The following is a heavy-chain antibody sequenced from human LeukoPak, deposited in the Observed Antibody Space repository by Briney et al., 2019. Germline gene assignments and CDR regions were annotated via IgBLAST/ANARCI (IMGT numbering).Heavy chain of an antibody. Sequence: GASVKVSCKASGYTFTGYYMHWVRQAPGQGLEWMGWINPNSGGTNYAQKFQGRVTMTRDTSISTAYMELSRLRSDDTAVYYCARGRDYYDSSGYYRIFDYWGQGTLVTVSS. J-gene: IGHJ4*02. CDR1: GYTFTGYY. V-gene: IGHV1-2*02. CDR3: ARGRDYYDSSGYYRIFDY. D-gene: IGHD3-22*01. CDR2: INPNSGGT.